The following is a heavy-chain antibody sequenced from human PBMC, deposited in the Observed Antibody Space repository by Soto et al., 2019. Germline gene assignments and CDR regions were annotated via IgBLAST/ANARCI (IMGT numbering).Heavy chain of an antibody. D-gene: IGHD1-1*01. CDR2: ILYDGSNK. J-gene: IGHJ6*02. V-gene: IGHV3-30*18. Sequence: GGSLRLSCAASGFTFSNYGMHWVRQTPGKGLEWVALILYDGSNKYYADSVKGRFTISRDNSKNTLYLQVSSLRAEDTAVYYCAKSRDAYNFYFYYGMDVWGQGTSVTVSS. CDR3: AKSRDAYNFYFYYGMDV. CDR1: GFTFSNYG.